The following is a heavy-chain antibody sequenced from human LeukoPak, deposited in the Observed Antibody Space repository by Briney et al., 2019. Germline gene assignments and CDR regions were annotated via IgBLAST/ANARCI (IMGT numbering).Heavy chain of an antibody. CDR2: IYYSGST. CDR1: GGSISSGDYY. Sequence: PSQTLSLTCTVSGGSISSGDYYWSWIRQPPGKGLEWIGSIYYSGSTYYNPSLKIRVTISVYTSKNQFSLKLSSVTAADTAVYYCARRDIVVVTGWFDPWGQGTLVTVSS. J-gene: IGHJ5*02. V-gene: IGHV4-30-2*03. CDR3: ARRDIVVVTGWFDP. D-gene: IGHD2-21*02.